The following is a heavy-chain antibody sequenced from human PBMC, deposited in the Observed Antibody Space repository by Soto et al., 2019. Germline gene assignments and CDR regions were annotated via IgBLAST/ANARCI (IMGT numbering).Heavy chain of an antibody. V-gene: IGHV4-59*01. CDR3: VSTLYCSGGICYSRRWFDP. D-gene: IGHD2-15*01. Sequence: SETLSLTCTVSGGSISNYYWSWIRQPPGKGLEWIGSIYYSGNTNYNPSLKSRVTISVDTSKNQFSLKLSSVTAADTAVYYCVSTLYCSGGICYSRRWFDPWGQGTLVTVSS. CDR1: GGSISNYY. CDR2: IYYSGNT. J-gene: IGHJ5*02.